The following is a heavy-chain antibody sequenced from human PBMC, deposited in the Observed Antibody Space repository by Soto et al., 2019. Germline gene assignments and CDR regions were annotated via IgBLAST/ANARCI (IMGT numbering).Heavy chain of an antibody. J-gene: IGHJ4*02. CDR2: IIPILGIA. V-gene: IGHV1-69*02. D-gene: IGHD3-22*01. Sequence: GASVKVSCKASGGTFSSYTISWVRQAPGQGLEWMGRIIPILGIANYAQKFQGRVTITADKSTSTAYMELSSLRSEDTAVYYCARGREKYYYDSSGYYQNFDYWGQGTLVTVSS. CDR1: GGTFSSYT. CDR3: ARGREKYYYDSSGYYQNFDY.